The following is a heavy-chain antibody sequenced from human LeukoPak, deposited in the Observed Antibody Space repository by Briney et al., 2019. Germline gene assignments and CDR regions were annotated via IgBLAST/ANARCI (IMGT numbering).Heavy chain of an antibody. CDR1: GFTFNSYW. D-gene: IGHD3-22*01. CDR2: INQDGSEK. Sequence: GGSLRLSCAASGFTFNSYWMSWVRQAPGKGLEWVATINQDGSEKSYVDSVKGRFTISRDNAKNSLYLQMTSLRAEDTAVYYCARALVHYSDSSGFPKYYFDYRGQGTLVTVSS. CDR3: ARALVHYSDSSGFPKYYFDY. V-gene: IGHV3-7*04. J-gene: IGHJ4*02.